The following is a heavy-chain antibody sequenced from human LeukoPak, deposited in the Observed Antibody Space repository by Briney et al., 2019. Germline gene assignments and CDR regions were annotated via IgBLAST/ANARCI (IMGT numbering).Heavy chain of an antibody. CDR3: ARGGEQQLVLSPQ. CDR1: GYTFTGYY. V-gene: IGHV1-2*02. Sequence: ASVKVSFKASGYTFTGYYMHWVRQAPGQGLEWMGWINPNSGSTNYAQKFQGRVTMTRDTSISTAYMELSRLRSDDTAVYYCARGGEQQLVLSPQWGQGTLVTVSS. CDR2: INPNSGST. D-gene: IGHD6-13*01. J-gene: IGHJ4*02.